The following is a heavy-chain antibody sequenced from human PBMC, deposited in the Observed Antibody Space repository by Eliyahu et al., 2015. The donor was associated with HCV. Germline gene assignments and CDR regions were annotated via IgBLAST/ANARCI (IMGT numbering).Heavy chain of an antibody. Sequence: EVQLVESGGGLIQPGGSLRLSCAASGFTXSSXYMSWXRRAPGKGLEWVAVIYSGGSTYYADSVKGRFTISRDNSKNTLYLQMNSLRAEDTAVYYCARPAGYCSGGSCLLVPDYYYGMDVWGQGTTVTVSS. CDR3: ARPAGYCSGGSCLLVPDYYYGMDV. CDR2: IYSGGST. V-gene: IGHV3-53*01. D-gene: IGHD2-15*01. CDR1: GFTXSSXY. J-gene: IGHJ6*02.